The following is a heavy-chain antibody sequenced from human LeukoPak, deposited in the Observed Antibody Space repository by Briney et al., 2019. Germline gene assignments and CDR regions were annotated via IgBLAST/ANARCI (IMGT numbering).Heavy chain of an antibody. D-gene: IGHD6-19*01. CDR3: ARVAGTLFDY. Sequence: ASVKVSCKASGYTFTSYAMHWVRQAPGQRLEWVGWIKAVSGDTKYSQELQGRVTITRDTSATTVYMELSSLRYEDMAVYYCARVAGTLFDYWDQGTLVTVSS. V-gene: IGHV1-3*03. CDR2: IKAVSGDT. J-gene: IGHJ4*02. CDR1: GYTFTSYA.